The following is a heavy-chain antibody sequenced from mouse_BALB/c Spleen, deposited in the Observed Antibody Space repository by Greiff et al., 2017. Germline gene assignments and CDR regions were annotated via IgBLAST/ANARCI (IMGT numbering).Heavy chain of an antibody. V-gene: IGHV1-9*01. Sequence: VQLQQSGAELMKPGASVKISCKATGYTFSSYWIEWVKQRPGHGLEWIGEILPGSGSTNYNEKFKGKATFTADTSSNTAYMQLSSLTSEDSAVYYCARPIYYGSSYYAMDYWGQGTSVTVSS. CDR1: GYTFSSYW. CDR2: ILPGSGST. D-gene: IGHD1-1*01. CDR3: ARPIYYGSSYYAMDY. J-gene: IGHJ4*01.